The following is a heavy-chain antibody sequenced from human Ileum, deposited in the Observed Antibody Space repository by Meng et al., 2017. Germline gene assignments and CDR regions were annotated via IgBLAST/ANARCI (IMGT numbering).Heavy chain of an antibody. V-gene: IGHV4-59*02. Sequence: QGQRQESGPGLVRPSETLSLTCTVSGGSVSSSWSWIRQPPGKGLEWIGHIYCSGNTNYNPSLKSRVTISVDTSKNQFSLKLSSVTAADTAVYFCARDRRDSSGWFYFDYWAQGTLVTVSS. J-gene: IGHJ4*02. CDR2: IYCSGNT. D-gene: IGHD6-19*01. CDR3: ARDRRDSSGWFYFDY. CDR1: GGSVSSS.